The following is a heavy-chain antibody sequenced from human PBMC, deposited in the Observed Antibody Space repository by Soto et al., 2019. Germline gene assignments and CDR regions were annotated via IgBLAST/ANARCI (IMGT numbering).Heavy chain of an antibody. V-gene: IGHV1-18*01. Sequence: ASVKVSCKASGYTFTSYGISWVRQAPGQGLEWMGWISAYNGNTNYARKLQGRVTMTTDTSTSTAYMELRSLRSDDTAVYYCARDQGSVFGSGSPSYYYGMDVWGQGTTVTV. D-gene: IGHD3-10*01. J-gene: IGHJ6*02. CDR1: GYTFTSYG. CDR3: ARDQGSVFGSGSPSYYYGMDV. CDR2: ISAYNGNT.